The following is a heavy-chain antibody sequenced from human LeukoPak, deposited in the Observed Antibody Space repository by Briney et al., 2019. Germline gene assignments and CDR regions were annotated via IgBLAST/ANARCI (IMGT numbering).Heavy chain of an antibody. CDR1: GGSISSGGYY. CDR2: IYYSGST. V-gene: IGHV4-31*03. Sequence: SQTLSLTCTVSGGSISSGGYYWSWIRQHPGKGLEWIGYIYYSGSTYYNPSPKSRVTISVDTSKNQFSLKLSSVTAADTAVYYCAREYYDILTGYSYFDYWGQGTLVTVSS. D-gene: IGHD3-9*01. CDR3: AREYYDILTGYSYFDY. J-gene: IGHJ4*02.